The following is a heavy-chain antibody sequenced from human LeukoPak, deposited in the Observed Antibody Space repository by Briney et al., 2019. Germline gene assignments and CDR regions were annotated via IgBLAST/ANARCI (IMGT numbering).Heavy chain of an antibody. Sequence: KPGGSLRLSCAASGFTFSSYSMNWVRQAPGKGLEWVSSISSSSSYIYYADSVKGRFTISRDNAKNSLYLQMNSLRAEDTAVYYCASAGLLRPEGAFWYFDLWGRGALVTVSS. D-gene: IGHD3-22*01. CDR3: ASAGLLRPEGAFWYFDL. J-gene: IGHJ2*01. CDR1: GFTFSSYS. V-gene: IGHV3-21*01. CDR2: ISSSSSYI.